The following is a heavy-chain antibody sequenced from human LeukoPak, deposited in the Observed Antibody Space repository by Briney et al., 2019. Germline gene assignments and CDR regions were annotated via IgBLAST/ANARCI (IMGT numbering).Heavy chain of an antibody. J-gene: IGHJ4*02. Sequence: PGGSLRLSCAASGFTFSSYGMHWVRQAPGKGLEWVAVIRYDGSNKYYADSVKGRFTISRDNSKNTLYLQMNSLRAEDTAVYYCAKGGIQLRSEFDYWGQGTLVTVSS. CDR1: GFTFSSYG. CDR3: AKGGIQLRSEFDY. V-gene: IGHV3-30*02. CDR2: IRYDGSNK. D-gene: IGHD5-18*01.